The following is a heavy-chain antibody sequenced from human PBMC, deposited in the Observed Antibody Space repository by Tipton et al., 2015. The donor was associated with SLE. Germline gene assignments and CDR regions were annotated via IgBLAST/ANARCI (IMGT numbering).Heavy chain of an antibody. V-gene: IGHV3-23*01. CDR2: ISGSGSST. J-gene: IGHJ4*02. D-gene: IGHD3-22*01. Sequence: GSLRLSCAASGFTFSSYAMNWVRPTPGKGLEWVSGISGSGSSTYYADSVKGRFTITRDNAKNSLYLQMNSLRAEDTGVYYCARRRINLIVADYWGQGTLVTVSS. CDR3: ARRRINLIVADY. CDR1: GFTFSSYA.